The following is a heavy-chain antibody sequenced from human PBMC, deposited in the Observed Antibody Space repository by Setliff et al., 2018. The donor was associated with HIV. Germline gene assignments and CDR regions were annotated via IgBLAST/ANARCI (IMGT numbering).Heavy chain of an antibody. Sequence: ASVKVSCKASGYTFTSYGMSWVRQAPGQGLEWMGWISAYNGNTHYAQKLQGRVTMTTDTSTSTAYMELRSLRSDDTAVYYCASGSGYCKNGVCYIGVHRTPDKYYFDSWGQGALVTVSS. D-gene: IGHD2-8*01. CDR3: ASGSGYCKNGVCYIGVHRTPDKYYFDS. V-gene: IGHV1-18*01. CDR1: GYTFTSYG. CDR2: ISAYNGNT. J-gene: IGHJ4*02.